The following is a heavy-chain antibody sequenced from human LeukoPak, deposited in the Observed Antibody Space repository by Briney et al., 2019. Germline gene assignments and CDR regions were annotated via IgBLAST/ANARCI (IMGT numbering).Heavy chain of an antibody. V-gene: IGHV4-59*01. CDR3: ARDSGTTGEVKFDP. CDR2: IYYSGST. CDR1: GGSISSYY. J-gene: IGHJ5*02. D-gene: IGHD4-17*01. Sequence: SSETLSLTCTVSGGSISSYYWSWIRQPPGKGLEWIGYIYYSGSTNYKPSLKSRVTISVETSKNQFSLKLRSVTAADTAVYYCARDSGTTGEVKFDPWGQGTLVTVSS.